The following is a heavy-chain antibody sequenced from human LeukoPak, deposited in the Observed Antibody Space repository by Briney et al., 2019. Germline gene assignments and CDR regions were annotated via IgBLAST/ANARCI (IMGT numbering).Heavy chain of an antibody. CDR1: GGSISSYY. CDR2: IYYSGST. D-gene: IGHD1-14*01. V-gene: IGHV4-59*08. CDR3: XXXXXXXXXXXXXXXXXXTGSESWFDP. Sequence: SETLSLTCTVSGGSISSYYWSWIRQPPGKGLEWIGYIYYSGSTNYNPSLKSRVTISVDTSKNQFSLKLSSVTAADTAVYYCXXXXXXXXXXXXXXXXXXTGSESWFDPWGQGTLVTVSS. J-gene: IGHJ5*02.